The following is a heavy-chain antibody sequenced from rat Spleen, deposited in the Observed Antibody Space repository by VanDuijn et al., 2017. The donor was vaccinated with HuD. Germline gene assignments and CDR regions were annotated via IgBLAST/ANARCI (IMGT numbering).Heavy chain of an antibody. CDR3: TRVGYYSSYGRNWFAY. Sequence: EVQLVESGGGLVQPGRSLKLSCAASGFTFSNYYMAWVRQAPTKGLEWVASITNSGGSTYYRDSVKGRFTISRDNAKSTLYLQMDSLRSEDTATYYCTRVGYYSSYGRNWFAYWGQGTLVTVSS. D-gene: IGHD1-2*01. J-gene: IGHJ3*01. V-gene: IGHV5S23*01. CDR2: ITNSGGST. CDR1: GFTFSNYY.